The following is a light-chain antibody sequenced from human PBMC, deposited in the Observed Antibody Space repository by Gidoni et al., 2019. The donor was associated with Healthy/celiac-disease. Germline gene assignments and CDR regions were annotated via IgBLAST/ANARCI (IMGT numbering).Light chain of an antibody. CDR3: QQYGNLPL. CDR1: QDISNY. V-gene: IGKV1-33*01. J-gene: IGKJ4*01. Sequence: DIQLTQSPSSLSASVGARVTITCQASQDISNYLNWYQQKPGTAPKLLVYDASNLETGVQTRFSGGGSGTDFTFTISSQQPENIATYYCQQYGNLPLFXVXTKVEIK. CDR2: DAS.